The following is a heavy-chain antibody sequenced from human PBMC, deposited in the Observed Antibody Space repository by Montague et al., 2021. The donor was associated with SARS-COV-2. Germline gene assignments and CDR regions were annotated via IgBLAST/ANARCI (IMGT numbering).Heavy chain of an antibody. CDR3: ARAVIYGGYASAYFDF. J-gene: IGHJ4*02. Sequence: TLSLTCTVSGGSISSDSYYWSWIRQPAGKGLEWIGRVYTTGSTNYNPSLKSRVTISGDTSRNQLSLRLTSVTAADTAMYYCARAVIYGGYASAYFDFWGQGVLVTVSS. CDR2: VYTTGST. CDR1: GGSISSDSYY. V-gene: IGHV4-61*02. D-gene: IGHD5-12*01.